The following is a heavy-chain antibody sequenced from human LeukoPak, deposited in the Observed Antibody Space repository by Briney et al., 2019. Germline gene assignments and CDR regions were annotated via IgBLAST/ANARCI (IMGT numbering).Heavy chain of an antibody. V-gene: IGHV1-2*02. J-gene: IGHJ5*02. CDR1: GYTFTGYY. Sequence: ASVKVSCKASGYTFTGYYMHWVRQAPGQGLEWTGWINPNSGGTNYAQKFQGRVTMTRDTSISTAYMELSRLRSDDTAVYYCARAHSSSWNWFDPWGQGTLVTVSS. D-gene: IGHD6-13*01. CDR3: ARAHSSSWNWFDP. CDR2: INPNSGGT.